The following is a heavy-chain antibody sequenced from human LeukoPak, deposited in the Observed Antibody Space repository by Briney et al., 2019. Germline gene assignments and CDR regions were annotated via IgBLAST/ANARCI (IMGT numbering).Heavy chain of an antibody. CDR3: AKDKSSGSSDAFDI. V-gene: IGHV3-9*03. J-gene: IGHJ3*02. CDR2: ISWNSGSI. D-gene: IGHD1-26*01. Sequence: GRSLRLSCAASGFTFDDYAMHWVRQAPGKGLEWVSGISWNSGSIGYADSVKGRFTISRDNAKNSLYLQMNSLRAEDIALYYCAKDKSSGSSDAFDIWGQGTMVTVSS. CDR1: GFTFDDYA.